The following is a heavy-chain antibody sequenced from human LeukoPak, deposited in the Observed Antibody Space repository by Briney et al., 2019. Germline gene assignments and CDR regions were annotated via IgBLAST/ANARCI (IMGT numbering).Heavy chain of an antibody. J-gene: IGHJ4*02. Sequence: SETLSHTCTVSGGSISSSSYYWGWIRQPPGKGLEWIGSLYYSGSTYYNPSLKSRVTISVDTSKNQFSLKLSSVTAADTAVYYCARDPVQLERSGFDYWGQGTLVTVSS. V-gene: IGHV4-39*07. CDR3: ARDPVQLERSGFDY. CDR1: GGSISSSSYY. CDR2: LYYSGST. D-gene: IGHD1-1*01.